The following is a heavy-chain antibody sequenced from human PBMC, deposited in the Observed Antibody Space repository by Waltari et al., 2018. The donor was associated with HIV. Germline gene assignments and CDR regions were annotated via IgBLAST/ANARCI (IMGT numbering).Heavy chain of an antibody. V-gene: IGHV3-53*01. Sequence: EVQLVESGGGLIQPGGSLRLSCAASGITVSSNYMTWVRQAPGKGLEWVAVFYGGGSTYYADSVKGRFTIARDNSKNTLYLQMNSLRAEDTAVYYCARARTYYDFWSGNYSPDYFDYWGQGTLITVSS. CDR3: ARARTYYDFWSGNYSPDYFDY. D-gene: IGHD3-3*01. CDR2: FYGGGST. J-gene: IGHJ4*02. CDR1: GITVSSNY.